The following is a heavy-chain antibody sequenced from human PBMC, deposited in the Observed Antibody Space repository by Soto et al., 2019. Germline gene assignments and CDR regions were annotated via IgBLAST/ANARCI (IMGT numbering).Heavy chain of an antibody. Sequence: SETLSLACTVSGGSVSSGSYYWSWIRQPPGKGLEWIGYIYYSGSTNYNPSLKSRVTISVDTSKNQFSLKLSSVTAADTAVYYCARDHLPNYYCYXMDGWAQRTTVTVSS. D-gene: IGHD3-3*02. CDR1: GGSVSSGSYY. J-gene: IGHJ6*02. CDR2: IYYSGST. CDR3: ARDHLPNYYCYXMDG. V-gene: IGHV4-61*01.